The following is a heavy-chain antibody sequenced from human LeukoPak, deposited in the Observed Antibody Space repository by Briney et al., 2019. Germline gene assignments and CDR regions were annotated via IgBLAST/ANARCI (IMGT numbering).Heavy chain of an antibody. CDR2: IYPNGRT. Sequence: SETLSLTCTVSGASISSGANYWHWIRQPAGKGLEWIGRIYPNGRTQYNPSLQSRVTIGLDNPKNQFSLKLSSVTAADTAIYYCARDASRIQLWPLWGQGTLVTVSS. D-gene: IGHD5-18*01. V-gene: IGHV4-61*02. CDR1: GASISSGANY. CDR3: ARDASRIQLWPL. J-gene: IGHJ4*02.